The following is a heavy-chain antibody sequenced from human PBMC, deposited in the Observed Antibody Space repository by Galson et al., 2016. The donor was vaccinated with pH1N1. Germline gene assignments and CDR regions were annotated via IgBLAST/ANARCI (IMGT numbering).Heavy chain of an antibody. Sequence: SLRLSCAASGFTFSGSAMHWVRQASGEGLEWVGRIRSKADSYATAYAASVEGRFTISRDDSKNTAYLQMNSLKTEDTAVYYCTRPNSGSYEEFWFDPWGQGTLATVSS. CDR3: TRPNSGSYEEFWFDP. CDR1: GFTFSGSA. CDR2: IRSKADSYAT. D-gene: IGHD1-26*01. J-gene: IGHJ5*02. V-gene: IGHV3-73*01.